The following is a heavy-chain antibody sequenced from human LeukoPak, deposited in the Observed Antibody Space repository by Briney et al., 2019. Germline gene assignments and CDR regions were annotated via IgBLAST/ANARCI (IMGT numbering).Heavy chain of an antibody. V-gene: IGHV3-15*04. D-gene: IGHD5-24*01. CDR1: GFTFSNSW. Sequence: GGSLRLSCAASGFTFSNSWMTWVRQAPGKGLEWVGRIVTKTDGGKTDYAAPVKGRFTISRDDSKNMLYLQMKSLRTDDTAVYYCTTVERWLLRSSPYWGQGTLVTVSS. CDR2: IVTKTDGGKT. J-gene: IGHJ4*02. CDR3: TTVERWLLRSSPY.